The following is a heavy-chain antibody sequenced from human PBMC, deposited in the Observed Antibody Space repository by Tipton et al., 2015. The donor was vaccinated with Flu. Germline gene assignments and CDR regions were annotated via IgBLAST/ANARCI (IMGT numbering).Heavy chain of an antibody. CDR3: ARRDYSNYVSEPKNWFDP. CDR1: GDSMGINYY. J-gene: IGHJ5*02. D-gene: IGHD4-11*01. V-gene: IGHV4-38-2*01. Sequence: TLSLTCSVSGDSMGINYYWAWIRHPPAGGLEWIGNIHRSGNTYCNSSLKSRVTISLDKSKNQFSLRLVSMTATDTAVYYCARRDYSNYVSEPKNWFDPWGQGILVTVSS. CDR2: IHRSGNT.